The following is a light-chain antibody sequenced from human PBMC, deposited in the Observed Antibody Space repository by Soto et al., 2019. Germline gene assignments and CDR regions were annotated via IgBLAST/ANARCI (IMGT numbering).Light chain of an antibody. V-gene: IGKV3-20*01. CDR2: GIS. J-gene: IGKJ1*01. CDR1: QSVNSNY. CDR3: QQYGSSPWT. Sequence: EIVMTQSPATLSVSPGERATLSCRASQSVNSNYLAWYQQKPGQAPRLLIYGISKRATDIPDRFSGSGSGTEFTLTISRLEPEDFAVYYCQQYGSSPWTFGQGTKVEIK.